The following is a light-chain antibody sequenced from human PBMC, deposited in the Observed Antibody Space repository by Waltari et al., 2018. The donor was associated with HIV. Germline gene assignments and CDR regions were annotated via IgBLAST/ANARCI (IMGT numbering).Light chain of an antibody. V-gene: IGKV1-9*01. CDR1: QGISSY. Sequence: DIQLTQSPSSLSASVGDRVTITCRASQGISSYLAWYQQEPGKVPKLLIYAASTLQSGVPSRFSGSGSGTEFTLTISSLQPEDFATYYCQQLSSYPLTFGRGTKVEIK. CDR2: AAS. J-gene: IGKJ4*01. CDR3: QQLSSYPLT.